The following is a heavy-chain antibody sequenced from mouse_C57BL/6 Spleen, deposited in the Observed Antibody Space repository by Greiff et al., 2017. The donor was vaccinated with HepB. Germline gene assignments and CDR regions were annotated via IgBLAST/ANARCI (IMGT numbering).Heavy chain of an antibody. CDR1: GFNIKDYY. V-gene: IGHV14-2*01. J-gene: IGHJ3*01. Sequence: VQLQQSGAELVKPGASVKLSCTASGFNIKDYYMHWVKQRPEQGLEWIGRIDPEDGETQYAPKFQGKATITADTSSNTAYLQLSSLTSEDTAVYYCARNGDAAYWGQGTLVTVSA. CDR2: IDPEDGET. D-gene: IGHD4-1*01. CDR3: ARNGDAAY.